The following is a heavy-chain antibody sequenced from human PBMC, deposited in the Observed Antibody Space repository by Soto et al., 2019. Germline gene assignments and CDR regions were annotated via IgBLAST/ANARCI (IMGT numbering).Heavy chain of an antibody. J-gene: IGHJ4*02. CDR2: INPSGGGT. V-gene: IGHV1-46*01. CDR1: GYNFIGQY. D-gene: IGHD3-22*01. Sequence: QVQLVQSGAEVKKPGASVKISCKASGYNFIGQYIHWVRQAPGQGLEWMGIINPSGGGTTYANQFQGRVVMTSDASTSTVYVELSGLTSEDTALYFCARLIGVHNTQPLWLGYFDYWGQGTLVTVSA. CDR3: ARLIGVHNTQPLWLGYFDY.